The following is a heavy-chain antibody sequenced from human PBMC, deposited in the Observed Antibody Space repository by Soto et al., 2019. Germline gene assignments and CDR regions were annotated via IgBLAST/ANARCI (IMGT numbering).Heavy chain of an antibody. CDR1: GGSISSGDYY. V-gene: IGHV4-30-4*01. Sequence: SETLSLTCTVSGGSISSGDYYWSWIRQPPGKGLEWIGYIYYSGSTYYNPSLKSRVTISVDTSRNQFSLKLSSVTAADTAVYYCGRVPLERTIFGVVIPFDPWGQGTLVTVSS. CDR2: IYYSGST. CDR3: GRVPLERTIFGVVIPFDP. D-gene: IGHD3-3*01. J-gene: IGHJ5*02.